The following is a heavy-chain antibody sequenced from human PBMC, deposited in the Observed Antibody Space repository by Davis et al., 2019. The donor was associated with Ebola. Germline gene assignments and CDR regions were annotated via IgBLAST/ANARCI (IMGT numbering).Heavy chain of an antibody. CDR1: GGSISSYY. CDR3: ARDSSLYCSGGSCAFDY. CDR2: IYYSGST. Sequence: SETLSLTCTVSGGSISSYYWSWIRQPPGKGLEWIGYIYYSGSTNYNPSLKSRVTISVDSSKNQFSLKLSSVTAADTAVYYCARDSSLYCSGGSCAFDYWGQGTLVTVSS. D-gene: IGHD2-15*01. J-gene: IGHJ4*02. V-gene: IGHV4-59*01.